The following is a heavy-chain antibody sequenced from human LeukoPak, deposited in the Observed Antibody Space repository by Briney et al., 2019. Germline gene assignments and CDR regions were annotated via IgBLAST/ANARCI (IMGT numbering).Heavy chain of an antibody. CDR2: ISSNGGST. CDR3: AKSTIVGATVDAFDI. J-gene: IGHJ3*02. CDR1: GFTFSSYA. V-gene: IGHV3-64*01. D-gene: IGHD1-26*01. Sequence: GGSLRLSCAASGFTFSSYAMHWVRQAPGKGLEYVSAISSNGGSTYYANSVKGRFTISRDNSKNTLYLQMNSLRSEDTAVYYCAKSTIVGATVDAFDIWGQGTMVTVSS.